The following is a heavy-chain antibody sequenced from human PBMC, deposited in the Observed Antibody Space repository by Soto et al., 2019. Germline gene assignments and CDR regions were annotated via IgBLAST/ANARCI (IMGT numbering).Heavy chain of an antibody. CDR2: INHSGST. CDR3: AIAKDGRPCNRFDP. CDR1: GGSFSGYY. Sequence: SETLSLTCAVYGGSFSGYYWSWIRQPPGKGLEWIGEINHSGSTNYNPSLKSRVTISVDTSKNQFSLKLSSVTAADTAVYYCAIAKDGRPCNRFDPWGQGTLITVSS. J-gene: IGHJ5*02. V-gene: IGHV4-34*01.